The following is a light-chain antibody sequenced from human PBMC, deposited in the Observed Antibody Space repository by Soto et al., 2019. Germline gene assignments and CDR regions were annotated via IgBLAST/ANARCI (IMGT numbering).Light chain of an antibody. Sequence: QSALTQPASVSGSPGQSITISCTGTSSDVGSYNLVSWYQQHPGKAPKLIIYEVSKRPSGVSNRFSGSKSGNTASLTISGLQADDEADYYCCSYAGSSTFIVFGGGTKLTV. CDR1: SSDVGSYNL. J-gene: IGLJ2*01. CDR2: EVS. CDR3: CSYAGSSTFIV. V-gene: IGLV2-23*02.